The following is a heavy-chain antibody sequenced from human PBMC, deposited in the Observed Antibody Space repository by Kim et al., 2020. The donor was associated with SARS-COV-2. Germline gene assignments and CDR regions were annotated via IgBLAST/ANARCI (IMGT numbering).Heavy chain of an antibody. Sequence: GGSLRLSCAASGFTFSNAWMSWVRQAPGKGLEWVGRIQSKTDGGTTDYAAPVKGRFTISRDDSKNTLYLQMNSLKTEDTAVYYCTTDRRYCSGGSCYNW. V-gene: IGHV3-15*01. CDR2: IQSKTDGGTT. CDR3: TTDRRYCSGGSCYNW. J-gene: IGHJ5*01. CDR1: GFTFSNAW. D-gene: IGHD2-15*01.